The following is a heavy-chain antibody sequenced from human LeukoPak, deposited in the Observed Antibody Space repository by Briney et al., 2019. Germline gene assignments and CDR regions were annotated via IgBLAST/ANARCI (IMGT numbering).Heavy chain of an antibody. CDR2: IRQDGGEI. CDR1: GFTFRNYW. CDR3: ARDKVVGATTLDY. J-gene: IGHJ4*02. D-gene: IGHD1-26*01. V-gene: IGHV3-7*01. Sequence: GGSLRLSCAASGFTFRNYWMSWVRQAPGKGLEWVANIRQDGGEIYYVDSVKGRFTISRDSAKNSLFLQMNSLRAEDSAVYYCARDKVVGATTLDYWGQGTLVTVSS.